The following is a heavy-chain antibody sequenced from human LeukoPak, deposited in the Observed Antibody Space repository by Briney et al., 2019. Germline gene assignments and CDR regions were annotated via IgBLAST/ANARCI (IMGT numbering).Heavy chain of an antibody. V-gene: IGHV4-39*07. CDR3: AREYYDSSGYWFDP. Sequence: SETLSLTCTVSGGSISSSSYYWGWIRQPPGKGLEWIGSIYYSGSTYYNPSLKSRVTISVDTSKNQFSLKLSSVTAADTAVYSCAREYYDSSGYWFDPWGQGTLVTVSS. J-gene: IGHJ5*02. CDR2: IYYSGST. CDR1: GGSISSSSYY. D-gene: IGHD3-22*01.